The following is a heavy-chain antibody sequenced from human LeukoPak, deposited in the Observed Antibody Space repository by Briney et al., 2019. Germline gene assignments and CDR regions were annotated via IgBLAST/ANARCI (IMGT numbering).Heavy chain of an antibody. CDR1: GGSFSGYY. V-gene: IGHV4-34*01. Sequence: SETLSLTCGVYGGSFSGYYWSWIRQPPGKGLEWIGEINQSGGTNYNPSLKSRVTFSVDTSENHFSLNLRSVTAADTAIYYCARGSLRYYDWLSWGQGTLVTVSS. CDR2: INQSGGT. CDR3: ARGSLRYYDWLS. J-gene: IGHJ5*02. D-gene: IGHD3-9*01.